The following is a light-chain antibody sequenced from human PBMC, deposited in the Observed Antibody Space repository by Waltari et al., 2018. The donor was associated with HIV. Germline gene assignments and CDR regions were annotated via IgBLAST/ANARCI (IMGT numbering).Light chain of an antibody. V-gene: IGLV1-40*01. CDR2: GNT. Sequence: QSVQTQPPSVSGAPGQRVTISCTGSSSNIGAGYDVHWYQQLPGTAPKVLIYGNTNRPSGVPDRFSGSKSGTSASLAITGLQAEDEADYYCQSYDSSLSGFVVFGGGTKVTVL. CDR3: QSYDSSLSGFVV. CDR1: SSNIGAGYD. J-gene: IGLJ2*01.